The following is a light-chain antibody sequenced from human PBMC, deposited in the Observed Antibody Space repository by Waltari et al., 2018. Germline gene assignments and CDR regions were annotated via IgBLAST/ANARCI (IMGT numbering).Light chain of an antibody. CDR3: QQRSTWPWT. J-gene: IGKJ1*01. CDR2: DTS. V-gene: IGKV3D-11*01. CDR1: QGVSSY. Sequence: EIVLTQSPATLSLSPGERAPLPCRASQGVSSYLAWYQQKPGQAPRLLIYDTSNRATGIPARFSGSGPGPDFTLTISSLEPEDFAVYYCQQRSTWPWTFGQGTKVEIK.